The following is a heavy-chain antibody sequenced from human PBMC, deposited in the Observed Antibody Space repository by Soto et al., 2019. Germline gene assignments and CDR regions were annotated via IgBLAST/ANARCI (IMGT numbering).Heavy chain of an antibody. J-gene: IGHJ4*02. CDR3: ARVYPTPGLLLCY. D-gene: IGHD2-15*01. CDR1: GGTFRRYA. Sequence: ASVKVSCKASGGTFRRYAISWVRQAPGQGLEWMGGIIPIFGTANYAQKFQGRVTITADESTSTAYMEMSSLRSEDTAVYYCARVYPTPGLLLCYWGQGTLVTVSS. V-gene: IGHV1-69*13. CDR2: IIPIFGTA.